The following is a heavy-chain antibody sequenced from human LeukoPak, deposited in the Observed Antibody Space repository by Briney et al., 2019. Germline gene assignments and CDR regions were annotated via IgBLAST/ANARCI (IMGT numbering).Heavy chain of an antibody. CDR1: GFTFSSYA. CDR3: AKDRDYYDSSGLFDY. V-gene: IGHV3-23*01. J-gene: IGHJ4*02. Sequence: GGSLRLSCAASGFTFSSYAMSCVRQAPGKGLEWVSAISGSGGSTYYADSVKGRFTISRDNSKNTLYLQMNSLRAEDTAVYYCAKDRDYYDSSGLFDYWGQGTLVTVSS. CDR2: ISGSGGST. D-gene: IGHD3-22*01.